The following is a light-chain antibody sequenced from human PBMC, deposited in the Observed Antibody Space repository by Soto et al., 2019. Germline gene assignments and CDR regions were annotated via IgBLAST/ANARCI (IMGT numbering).Light chain of an antibody. Sequence: DIQMTHSPSSLSASVGDSVTITCRASQGISRYLSWYQQKPGRAPKLLISAASTLQSGVPARFSGSGSGKDLTLSITSLQPEDFATYYCKQLNTYQVTFGGGTEADIX. CDR3: KQLNTYQVT. CDR2: AAS. J-gene: IGKJ4*01. CDR1: QGISRY. V-gene: IGKV1-9*01.